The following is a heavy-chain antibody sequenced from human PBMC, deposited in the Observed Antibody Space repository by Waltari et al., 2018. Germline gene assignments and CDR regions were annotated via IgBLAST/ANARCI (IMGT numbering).Heavy chain of an antibody. D-gene: IGHD6-13*01. CDR2: SNPNSGGT. CDR3: ARDNTEGEQQLVDDAFDI. CDR1: GYTFTGYY. V-gene: IGHV1-2*06. J-gene: IGHJ3*02. Sequence: QVQLVQSGAEVKKPGASVKVSCKASGYTFTGYYMHWVRQAPGQGLEWMGRSNPNSGGTNYAQKFQGRVTMTRDTSISTAYMELSRLRSDDTAVYYCARDNTEGEQQLVDDAFDIWGQGTMVTVSS.